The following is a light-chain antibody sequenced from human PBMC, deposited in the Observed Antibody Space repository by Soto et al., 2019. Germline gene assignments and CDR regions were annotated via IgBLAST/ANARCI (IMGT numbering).Light chain of an antibody. CDR1: SSDVGSYNL. CDR2: EGS. V-gene: IGLV2-23*01. CDR3: CSYSGSSTSVV. J-gene: IGLJ2*01. Sequence: QSVLTQPASVSGSPGQSITISCTGTSSDVGSYNLVSWYQQHPGKAPKLMIYEGSKRPSVVSNRFSGSKSGNTASLTISGLQVEDEADYYSCSYSGSSTSVVFGGGIKLTVL.